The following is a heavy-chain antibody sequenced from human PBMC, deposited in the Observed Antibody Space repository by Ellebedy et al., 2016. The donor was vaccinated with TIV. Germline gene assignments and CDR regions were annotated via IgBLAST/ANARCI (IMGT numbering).Heavy chain of an antibody. Sequence: ASVKVSCXASGYTFTSYDINWVRQATGQGLEWMGWMNPNSGNTGYAQKFQGRVTMTRNTSISTAYMELSSLRAEDTAVYYCARGKEDYSWDETFDIWGQGTMVTVSS. J-gene: IGHJ3*02. V-gene: IGHV1-8*01. D-gene: IGHD4-11*01. CDR1: GYTFTSYD. CDR2: MNPNSGNT. CDR3: ARGKEDYSWDETFDI.